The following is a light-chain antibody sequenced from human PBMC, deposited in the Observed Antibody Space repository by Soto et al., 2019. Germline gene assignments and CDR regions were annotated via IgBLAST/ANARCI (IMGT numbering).Light chain of an antibody. CDR2: KNN. J-gene: IGLJ1*01. CDR3: AAWDGSLSGYV. Sequence: QSVLTQPPSASRTPGQRITISCSGSSANIRGSDVYWYQQLPGTAPKLLIRKNNQRPSGVPDRFSGSKSGTSASLAISGLRSEDEADYYCAAWDGSLSGYVXGAGTNVTVL. CDR1: SANIRGSD. V-gene: IGLV1-47*01.